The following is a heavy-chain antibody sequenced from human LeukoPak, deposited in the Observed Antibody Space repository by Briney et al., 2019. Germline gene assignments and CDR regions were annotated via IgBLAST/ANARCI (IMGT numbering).Heavy chain of an antibody. CDR2: IYSTGST. J-gene: IGHJ4*02. V-gene: IGHV4-4*07. CDR1: GGSITSYY. CDR3: AGYSYGRFDY. D-gene: IGHD5-18*01. Sequence: SETLSLTCTVSGGSITSYYWSWIRQPAGKGLEWIGRIYSTGSTIYNPSLKSRVTMSVDTTKNQFSLKLNSLTAAGPAVYYCAGYSYGRFDYWGQESLVTVSS.